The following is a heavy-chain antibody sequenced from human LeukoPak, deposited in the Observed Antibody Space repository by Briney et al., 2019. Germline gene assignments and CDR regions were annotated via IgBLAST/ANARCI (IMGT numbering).Heavy chain of an antibody. Sequence: GGSLRLSCAASGFTFSSYGMHWVRQAPGKGLEWVAFIRYDGSNKYYADSVKGRFTISRDNSKNTLYLQMNSLRAEDTAVYYCARYSNYADGVYYFDYWGQGTLVTVSS. D-gene: IGHD4-11*01. CDR3: ARYSNYADGVYYFDY. CDR1: GFTFSSYG. J-gene: IGHJ4*02. V-gene: IGHV3-30*02. CDR2: IRYDGSNK.